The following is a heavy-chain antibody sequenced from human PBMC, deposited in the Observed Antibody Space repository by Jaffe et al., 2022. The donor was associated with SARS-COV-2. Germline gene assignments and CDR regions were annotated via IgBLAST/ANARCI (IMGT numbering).Heavy chain of an antibody. V-gene: IGHV3-48*01. J-gene: IGHJ6*03. CDR2: ISSSSSTI. CDR3: ARVDYGMVVTKYYYYMDV. CDR1: GFTFSSYS. Sequence: EVQLVESGGGLVQPGGSLRLSCAASGFTFSSYSMNWVRQAPGKGLEWVSYISSSSSTIYYADSVKGRFTISRDNAKNSLYLQMNSLRAEDTAVYYCARVDYGMVVTKYYYYMDVWGKGTTVTVSS. D-gene: IGHD2-21*02.